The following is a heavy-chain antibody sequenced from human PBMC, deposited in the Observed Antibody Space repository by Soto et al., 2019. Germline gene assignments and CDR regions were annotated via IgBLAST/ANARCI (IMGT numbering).Heavy chain of an antibody. CDR1: GDSVSSNSAA. J-gene: IGHJ3*02. V-gene: IGHV6-1*01. Sequence: QVQLQQSGPGLVKPSQTLSLTCAISGDSVSSNSAAWNWLRQSPSRGLEWLGRTYYRSKWYNDYAPSVKSQITINPDTSRNQFSLQLNSVTPEDTAVYYCARERGVLSEAFDILGQGTVVTVSS. CDR2: TYYRSKWYN. D-gene: IGHD3-10*01. CDR3: ARERGVLSEAFDI.